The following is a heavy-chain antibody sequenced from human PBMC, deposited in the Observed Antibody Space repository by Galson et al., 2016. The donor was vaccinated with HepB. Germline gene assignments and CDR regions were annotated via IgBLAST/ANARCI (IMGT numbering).Heavy chain of an antibody. CDR2: INGGGDST. Sequence: SLRLSCAASGFTFSGFAMSWVRQAPGEGLDWVSTINGGGDSTYYADSVKGRLTISRDNSKNTMYLQMNSLRAEDTAVYYWAKVHGGGWSDYWGQGALVTVSS. D-gene: IGHD2-15*01. CDR3: AKVHGGGWSDY. V-gene: IGHV3-23*01. J-gene: IGHJ4*02. CDR1: GFTFSGFA.